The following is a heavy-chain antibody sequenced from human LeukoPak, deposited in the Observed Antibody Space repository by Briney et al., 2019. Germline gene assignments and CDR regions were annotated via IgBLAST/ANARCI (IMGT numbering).Heavy chain of an antibody. CDR1: GGSFSGYY. J-gene: IGHJ4*02. Sequence: SETPSLTRAVYGGSFSGYYWSWIRQPPGKGLEWIGEINHSGSTNYNPSLKSRVTISVDTSKNQFSLKLSSVTAADTAVYYCARGRGVRIVRGFDYWGQGTLVTVSS. CDR2: INHSGST. CDR3: ARGRGVRIVRGFDY. D-gene: IGHD2-15*01. V-gene: IGHV4-34*01.